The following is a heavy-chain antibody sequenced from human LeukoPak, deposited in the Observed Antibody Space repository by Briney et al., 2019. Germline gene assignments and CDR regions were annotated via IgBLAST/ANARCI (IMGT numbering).Heavy chain of an antibody. CDR3: AKNFGRYYGSGSYSFDY. D-gene: IGHD3-10*01. J-gene: IGHJ4*02. CDR1: GFTFSSYS. Sequence: PGGSLRLSCAASGFTFSSYSMNWVRQAPGKGLEWVSAISGSGGSTYYADSVKGRFTISRDNSKNTLYLQMNSLRAEDTAVYYCAKNFGRYYGSGSYSFDYWGQGTLVTVSS. V-gene: IGHV3-23*01. CDR2: ISGSGGST.